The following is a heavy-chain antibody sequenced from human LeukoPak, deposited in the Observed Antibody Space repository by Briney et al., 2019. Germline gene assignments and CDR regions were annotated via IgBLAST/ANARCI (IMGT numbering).Heavy chain of an antibody. D-gene: IGHD3-22*01. V-gene: IGHV1-2*02. CDR3: ATSSGYYVGYIRH. CDR2: INPNSGGT. CDR1: GYTFTGYY. J-gene: IGHJ1*01. Sequence: ASVKVSCKASGYTFTGYYMHWVRQAPGQGLEWMGWINPNSGGTNYAQKFQGRVTMTRDTSISTACMELSSLRSDDTAVYYCATSSGYYVGYIRHWGQGTLVTVSS.